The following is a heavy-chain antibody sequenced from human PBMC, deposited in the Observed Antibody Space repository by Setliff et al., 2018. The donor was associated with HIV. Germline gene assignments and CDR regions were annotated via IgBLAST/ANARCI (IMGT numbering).Heavy chain of an antibody. CDR2: VRHGGST. D-gene: IGHD6-6*01. CDR1: GGSISSSNW. J-gene: IGHJ4*02. Sequence: SSETLSLTCAVSGGSISSSNWWSWARQPPGKGLEWIGEVRHGGSTNYNPFLKSRVTILVDNSKNQFSLNVNSVTAADTAVYYCAVYSSSSSFDYWGQGTLVTVSS. V-gene: IGHV4-4*02. CDR3: AVYSSSSSFDY.